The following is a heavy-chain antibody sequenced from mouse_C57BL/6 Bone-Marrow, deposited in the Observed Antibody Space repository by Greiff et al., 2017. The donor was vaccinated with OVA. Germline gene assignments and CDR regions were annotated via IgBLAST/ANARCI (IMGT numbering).Heavy chain of an antibody. V-gene: IGHV3-6*01. CDR3: ACLLRYWYFDV. CDR2: ISYDGSN. Sequence: EVKLQESGPGLVKPSQSLSLTCSVTGYSITSGYYWNWIRQFPGNKLEWMGYISYDGSNNYNPSLKNRISITRDTSKNQFFLKLNSVTTEDTATYYCACLLRYWYFDVWGTGTTVTVSS. J-gene: IGHJ1*03. D-gene: IGHD1-1*01. CDR1: GYSITSGYY.